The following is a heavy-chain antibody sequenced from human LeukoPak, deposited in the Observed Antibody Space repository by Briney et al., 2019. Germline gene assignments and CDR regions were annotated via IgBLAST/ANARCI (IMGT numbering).Heavy chain of an antibody. CDR1: GYSISSGYY. V-gene: IGHV4-38-2*02. CDR3: ARDLGGSYPDY. D-gene: IGHD1-26*01. J-gene: IGHJ4*02. Sequence: PSETLSLTCTVSGYSISSGYYWGWIRQPPGKGLEWIGSIYHSGSTYYNPSLKSRVTISVDTSKNQFSLKLSSVTAADTAVYYCARDLGGSYPDYWGQGTLVTVSS. CDR2: IYHSGST.